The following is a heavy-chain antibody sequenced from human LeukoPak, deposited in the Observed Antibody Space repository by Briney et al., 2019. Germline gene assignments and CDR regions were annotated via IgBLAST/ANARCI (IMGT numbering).Heavy chain of an antibody. CDR1: GGSICSYY. V-gene: IGHV4-59*01. Sequence: PSETLSLTCTVSGGSICSYYWSWIRQPPGKGLEWIGYIYYSGSTNYNPSLKSRVTISVDTSKNQFSLKLSSVTAADTAVYYCARVSRLLLDYWGQGTLVTVSS. CDR2: IYYSGST. D-gene: IGHD4-23*01. CDR3: ARVSRLLLDY. J-gene: IGHJ4*02.